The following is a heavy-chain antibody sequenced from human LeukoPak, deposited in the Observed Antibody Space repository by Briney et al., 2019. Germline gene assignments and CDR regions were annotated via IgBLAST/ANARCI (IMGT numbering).Heavy chain of an antibody. CDR2: INANGGST. V-gene: IGHV3-43*02. Sequence: GGSLRLSCVASGLNFYDSAMHWVRQAPGKGLEWVSLINANGGSTFSADSVKGRFSISRDNSKNSLYLQMNSLRSEDTAMYYCAKESGKFDYWGQGTLVAVST. CDR3: AKESGKFDY. J-gene: IGHJ4*02. CDR1: GLNFYDSA.